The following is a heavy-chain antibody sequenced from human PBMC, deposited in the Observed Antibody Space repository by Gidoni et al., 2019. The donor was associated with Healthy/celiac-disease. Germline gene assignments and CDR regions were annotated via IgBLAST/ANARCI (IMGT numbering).Heavy chain of an antibody. Sequence: VQLVQSGAEVTKPAASVKVSCKASGYTFTSYAMHGAREAPGQRLEWMGWIKAGSGNTKYARQFQDQVNITRQPSPRTAYMELSSLRYEDTAVDYWARERGERLVVVVAATPDEWGWFEPWGQGTLVTVSS. D-gene: IGHD2-15*01. CDR2: IKAGSGNT. CDR3: ARERGERLVVVVAATPDEWGWFEP. J-gene: IGHJ5*02. CDR1: GYTFTSYA. V-gene: IGHV1-3*01.